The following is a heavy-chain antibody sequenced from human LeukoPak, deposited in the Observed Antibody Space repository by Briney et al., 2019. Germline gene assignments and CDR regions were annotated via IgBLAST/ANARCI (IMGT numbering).Heavy chain of an antibody. D-gene: IGHD4-17*01. CDR3: AKYYGDYAYYYYMDV. CDR1: GFTFSSYA. CDR2: ISGSGGSP. Sequence: GGSLRLSCAASGFTFSSYAMSWVRQAPGKGLEWVSAISGSGGSPYYADSVKGRFTISRDNSKNTLYLQMNSLRAEDTAVYYCAKYYGDYAYYYYMDVWGKGTTVTVSS. J-gene: IGHJ6*03. V-gene: IGHV3-23*01.